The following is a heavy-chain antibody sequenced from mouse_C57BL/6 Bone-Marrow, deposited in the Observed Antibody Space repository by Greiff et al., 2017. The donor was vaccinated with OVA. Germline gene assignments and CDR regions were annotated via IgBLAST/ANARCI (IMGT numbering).Heavy chain of an antibody. CDR3: ARGKDYYGTLWYFDV. Sequence: VQLQESGAELVKPGASVKMSCKASGYTFTTYPIEWMKQNHGKSLEWIGNFHPYNDDTKYNEKFKGKATLTVEKSSSTVYLELSRLTSDDSAVYDCARGKDYYGTLWYFDVWGTGTTVTVSS. J-gene: IGHJ1*03. V-gene: IGHV1-47*01. CDR2: FHPYNDDT. CDR1: GYTFTTYP. D-gene: IGHD2-1*01.